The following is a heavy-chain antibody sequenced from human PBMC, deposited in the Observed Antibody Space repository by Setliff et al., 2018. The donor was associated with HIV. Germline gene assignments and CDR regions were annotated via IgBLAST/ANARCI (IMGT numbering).Heavy chain of an antibody. V-gene: IGHV3-30*02. CDR3: ARDFCGSSCSSGYGYFDH. CDR2: IRFDGYNK. D-gene: IGHD2-15*01. CDR1: GFAFSTYG. J-gene: IGHJ4*02. Sequence: PGGSLRLSCAASGFAFSTYGMHWVRQAPGKGLEWVAFIRFDGYNKYYADSVKGRFTISRDNSKNTLYLQMNSQGADDRAVYYCARDFCGSSCSSGYGYFDHWGQGTLVTVSS.